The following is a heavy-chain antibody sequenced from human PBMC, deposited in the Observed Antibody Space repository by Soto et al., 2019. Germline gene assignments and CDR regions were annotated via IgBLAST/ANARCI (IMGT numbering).Heavy chain of an antibody. CDR1: GFTFSSYA. V-gene: IGHV3-30-3*01. J-gene: IGHJ3*02. CDR2: ISYDGSNK. CDR3: ARTRWAQQLSRDAFDI. D-gene: IGHD6-13*01. Sequence: QVQLVESGGGVVQPGRSLRLSCVASGFTFSSYAMHWVRQAPGKGLEWVAVISYDGSNKYYADSVKGRFTISRDNSKNXLYLQMNSLRTEDTAVYYCARTRWAQQLSRDAFDIWGQGTMVTVSS.